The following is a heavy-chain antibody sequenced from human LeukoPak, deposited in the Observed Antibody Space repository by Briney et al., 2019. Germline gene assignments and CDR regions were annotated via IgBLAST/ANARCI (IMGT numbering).Heavy chain of an antibody. CDR2: ISYDGSNK. V-gene: IGHV3-30*03. D-gene: IGHD6-19*01. Sequence: GGSLRLSCAASGFTFSSYWMSWVRQAPGKGLEWVAVISYDGSNKYYADSVKGRFTISRDNAKNSLYLQMNSLRVEDTAVYYCARGRYTSGWYPDYFDFWGPRTRVTVSS. J-gene: IGHJ4*02. CDR3: ARGRYTSGWYPDYFDF. CDR1: GFTFSSYW.